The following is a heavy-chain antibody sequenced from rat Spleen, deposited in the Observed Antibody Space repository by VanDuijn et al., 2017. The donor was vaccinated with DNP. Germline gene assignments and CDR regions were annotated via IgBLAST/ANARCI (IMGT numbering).Heavy chain of an antibody. CDR3: ARPVYYDGTYYYGWFAY. CDR1: GFTFNNHW. D-gene: IGHD1-12*02. V-gene: IGHV5-31*01. CDR2: IANTGTTA. J-gene: IGHJ3*01. Sequence: EVQLVESDGGLVQPGRSLKLSCAASGFTFNNHWMTWIRQAPGKGLEWVASIANTGTTAYYPDSVKGRFSLSRDNAKSTLYLQMNSLRSEDTATYYCARPVYYDGTYYYGWFAYWGQGTLVTVSS.